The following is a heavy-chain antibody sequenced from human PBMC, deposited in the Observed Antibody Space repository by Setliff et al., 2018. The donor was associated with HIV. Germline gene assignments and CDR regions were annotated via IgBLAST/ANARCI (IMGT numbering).Heavy chain of an antibody. CDR3: ARNPHYFDSSGYYSWFYFDY. CDR2: MSHSGST. J-gene: IGHJ4*02. V-gene: IGHV4-39*07. D-gene: IGHD3-22*01. Sequence: SETLSLTCSVSGGSINSGNYYWGWIRQPPGKGLEWIGSMSHSGSTLYKPSLKSRVSISVDTSNNHFSLKLRSVTAADTAVYYCARNPHYFDSSGYYSWFYFDYWVQGTLVTVSS. CDR1: GGSINSGNYY.